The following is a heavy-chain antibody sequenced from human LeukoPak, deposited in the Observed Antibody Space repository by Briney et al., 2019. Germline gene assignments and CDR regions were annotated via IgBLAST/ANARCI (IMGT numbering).Heavy chain of an antibody. D-gene: IGHD3/OR15-3a*01. J-gene: IGHJ6*02. Sequence: GGSLRLSCVVSGFTFSTYAMSWVRQAPGKGLEWVSGIGGSGGDTFHADSVRGRFTVSRDNSKNTLFLQIDSLRTEDTAVYYCVPLGGLGYNQYGMDVWGRGTTVTVSS. V-gene: IGHV3-23*01. CDR1: GFTFSTYA. CDR3: VPLGGLGYNQYGMDV. CDR2: IGGSGGDT.